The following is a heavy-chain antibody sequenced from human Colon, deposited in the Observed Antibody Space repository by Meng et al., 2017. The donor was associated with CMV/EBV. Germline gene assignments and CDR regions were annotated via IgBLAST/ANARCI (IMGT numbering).Heavy chain of an antibody. CDR3: ARRLVVPAAWGAFDI. D-gene: IGHD2-2*01. V-gene: IGHV4-39*01. CDR2: IYFSGTT. J-gene: IGHJ3*02. Sequence: SETLSLTCTVSGGSIVDTYAYWGWVRQSPGKGLEWIANIYFSGTTLYNPSLKSRVTISVDASENQFSLRLSSVTAADTAVYYCARRLVVPAAWGAFDIWGQGTMVTVSS. CDR1: GGSIVDTYAY.